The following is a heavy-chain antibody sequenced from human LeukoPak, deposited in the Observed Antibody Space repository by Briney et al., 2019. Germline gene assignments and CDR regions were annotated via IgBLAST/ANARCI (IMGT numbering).Heavy chain of an antibody. CDR1: GGSISSSSYY. Sequence: SETLSLTCTVSGGSISSSSYYWGWIRQPPGKGLEWIGSIYYSGSTYYNPSLKSRVTISVDTSKNQFSLKLSSVTAADTAVYYCARVPRSFWSGYYSWGQGTLVTVSS. CDR3: ARVPRSFWSGYYS. CDR2: IYYSGST. V-gene: IGHV4-39*01. D-gene: IGHD3-3*01. J-gene: IGHJ4*02.